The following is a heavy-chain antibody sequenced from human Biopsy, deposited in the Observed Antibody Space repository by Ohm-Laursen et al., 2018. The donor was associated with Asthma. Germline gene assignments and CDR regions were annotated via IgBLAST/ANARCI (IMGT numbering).Heavy chain of an antibody. Sequence: SDTLSLTCPVYDGYLTGHYWNWIRQPPGKGLEWIGEIDQSGYTNYNPSLKSRVTISADTSKNQFHLNLSSVTAADTAVYFCARAAITGIRGWFDPWGQGTQVTVSS. CDR2: IDQSGYT. CDR3: ARAAITGIRGWFDP. CDR1: DGYLTGHY. D-gene: IGHD1-20*01. V-gene: IGHV4-34*01. J-gene: IGHJ5*02.